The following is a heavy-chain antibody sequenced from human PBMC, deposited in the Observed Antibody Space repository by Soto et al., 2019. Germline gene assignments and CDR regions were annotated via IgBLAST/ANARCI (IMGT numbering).Heavy chain of an antibody. J-gene: IGHJ6*02. CDR3: ARQTVVVPFYGMDV. D-gene: IGHD2-2*01. CDR1: GGSISSSSYY. CDR2: IYYSGST. V-gene: IGHV4-39*01. Sequence: PSETLSLTCTVSGGSISSSSYYWGWIRQPPGKGLEWIGSIYYSGSTYYNPSLKSRVTISVDTSKNQFSLKLSSVTAADTAVYYCARQTVVVPFYGMDVWGQGTTVTVSS.